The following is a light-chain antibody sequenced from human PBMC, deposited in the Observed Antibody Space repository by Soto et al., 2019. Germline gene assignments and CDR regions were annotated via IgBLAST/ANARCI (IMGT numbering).Light chain of an antibody. J-gene: IGKJ2*01. V-gene: IGKV3-20*01. Sequence: EIVLTQSPGTLSLSPGERATLSCRASQSVTSNSLAWYQQKVDQPPRLLIYRASNRATGIPDGFTGSGSGTDFTLTITRLEPEDFAVYYCQHYGSSLRTFGRGTKLEIK. CDR3: QHYGSSLRT. CDR2: RAS. CDR1: QSVTSNS.